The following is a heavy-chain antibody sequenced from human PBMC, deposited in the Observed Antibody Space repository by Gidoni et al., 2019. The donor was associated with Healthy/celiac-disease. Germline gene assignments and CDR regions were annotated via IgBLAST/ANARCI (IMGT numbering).Heavy chain of an antibody. V-gene: IGHV3-49*03. CDR3: TRAIRSGWYFERSYFDY. CDR2: IRSKAYGGTT. Sequence: EVQLVESGGGLVQPGRSLSLSCTASGFTFGDYAMSWFLQAPRKGLEWVGFIRSKAYGGTTEYAASVKGRFTISRDDFKSIAYLQMNSLKTEDTAVYYCTRAIRSGWYFERSYFDYWGQGTLVTVSS. J-gene: IGHJ4*02. D-gene: IGHD6-19*01. CDR1: GFTFGDYA.